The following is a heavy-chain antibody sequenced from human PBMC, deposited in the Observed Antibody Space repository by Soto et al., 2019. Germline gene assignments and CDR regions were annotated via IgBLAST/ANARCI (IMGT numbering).Heavy chain of an antibody. J-gene: IGHJ3*02. CDR3: ARANGYQLLLYAFDI. CDR1: GFTFSSYA. V-gene: IGHV3-30-3*01. CDR2: ISYDGSNK. Sequence: QPGGSLRLSCAASGFTFSSYAMHWVRQAPGKGLEWVAVISYDGSNKYYADSVKGRFTISRDNSKNTLYLQMNSLRAEDTAVYYCARANGYQLLLYAFDIWGQGTMVTVSS. D-gene: IGHD2-2*01.